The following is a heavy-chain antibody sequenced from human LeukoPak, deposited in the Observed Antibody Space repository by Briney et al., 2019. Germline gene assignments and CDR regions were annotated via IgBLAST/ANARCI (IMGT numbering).Heavy chain of an antibody. CDR1: GGSFSGYY. CDR2: INHSGST. Sequence: SETLSLTCAVYGGSFSGYYWSWIRQPPGKGLEWIGEINHSGSTNYNPSLKSRVTISVDTSKNQFSLKLSSMTAADTAVYYCARPHTRAYDSSGYFDYWGQGNLVTVSS. V-gene: IGHV4-34*01. D-gene: IGHD3-22*01. CDR3: ARPHTRAYDSSGYFDY. J-gene: IGHJ4*02.